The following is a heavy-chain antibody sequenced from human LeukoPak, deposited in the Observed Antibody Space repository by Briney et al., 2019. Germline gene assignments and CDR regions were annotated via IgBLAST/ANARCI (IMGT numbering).Heavy chain of an antibody. CDR1: GYIFTDYA. CDR2: INAGNGKT. D-gene: IGHD4-17*01. Sequence: GASVKVSCKASGYIFTDYAIQWVRQAPGQGLEWMGWINAGNGKTKYSQKFQGRVTITRDTSASTAYMELSGLRSDDTAVYHCARARWTSTVTTYYLDFWGQGTLVTVSS. J-gene: IGHJ4*02. CDR3: ARARWTSTVTTYYLDF. V-gene: IGHV1-3*01.